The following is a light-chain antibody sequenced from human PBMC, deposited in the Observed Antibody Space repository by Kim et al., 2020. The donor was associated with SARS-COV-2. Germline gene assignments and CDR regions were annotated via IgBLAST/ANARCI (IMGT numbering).Light chain of an antibody. Sequence: VKHPFTLGGGHSSDVTAWHQHQPGKGPRYLMTLNRAGSHSKGDGIPDRFSGCGSGAGRYLTISGLRSEYEADYYCQTWDTGSRVFGGGTQLTVL. CDR3: QTWDTGSRV. J-gene: IGLJ3*02. CDR1: GGHSSDV. V-gene: IGLV4-69*01. CDR2: LNRAGSH.